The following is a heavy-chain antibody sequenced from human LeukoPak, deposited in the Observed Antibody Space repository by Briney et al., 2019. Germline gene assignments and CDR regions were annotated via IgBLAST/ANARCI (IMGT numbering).Heavy chain of an antibody. CDR1: GFTFSSYA. CDR2: ISDSGIST. J-gene: IGHJ4*02. CDR3: ARELYGRFDY. V-gene: IGHV3-23*01. Sequence: GGSLRLSCAASGFTFSSYAMSWVRQAPGKGLEWVSVISDSGISTYYADSVKGRFTVSRDNSKNTLYLQMNSLRSDDTAVYYCARELYGRFDYWGQGTLVT. D-gene: IGHD4-17*01.